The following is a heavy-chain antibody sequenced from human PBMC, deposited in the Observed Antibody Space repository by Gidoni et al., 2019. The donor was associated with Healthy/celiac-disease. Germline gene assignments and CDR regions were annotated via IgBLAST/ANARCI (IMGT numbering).Heavy chain of an antibody. V-gene: IGHV3-21*01. CDR2: ISSSSSYI. Sequence: EVQLVESGGGLVTPGGSLRLSCASSGFTFRSYSMNWVRQAPGKGMEWVSSISSSSSYIYYADSVKGRFTISRDNAKNSLYLQMNSLRAEDTAVYYCARESWAGIAVAGTYYWGQGTLVTVSS. CDR3: ARESWAGIAVAGTYY. J-gene: IGHJ4*02. D-gene: IGHD6-19*01. CDR1: GFTFRSYS.